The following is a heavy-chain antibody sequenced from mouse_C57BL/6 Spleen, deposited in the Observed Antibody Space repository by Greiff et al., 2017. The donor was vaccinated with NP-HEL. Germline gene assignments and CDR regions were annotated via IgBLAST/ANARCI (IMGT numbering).Heavy chain of an antibody. V-gene: IGHV1-53*01. Sequence: QVQLQQPGTELVQPGASVKLSCKASGYTFTSYWMHWVKQRPGQGLEWIGNINPSNGGTNYNEKFKSKATLTVDKSSSTAYMQLSSLTSEDSAVYSCARGRLSGYFDVWGTGTTVTVSS. CDR3: ARGRLSGYFDV. J-gene: IGHJ1*03. CDR1: GYTFTSYW. D-gene: IGHD1-1*02. CDR2: INPSNGGT.